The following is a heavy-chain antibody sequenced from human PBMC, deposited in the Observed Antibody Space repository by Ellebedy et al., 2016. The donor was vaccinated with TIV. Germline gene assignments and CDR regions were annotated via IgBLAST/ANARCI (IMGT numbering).Heavy chain of an antibody. J-gene: IGHJ4*02. Sequence: GESLKISCATSGFPFSSYAMHWVRQAPGKGLEWVAVISYDGSNKYYADSVKGRFTISRDNSKNTLYLQMNSLSAEDTAVDYCAAGLGPMERLDYWGQGTLVTVSS. CDR2: ISYDGSNK. V-gene: IGHV3-30*01. D-gene: IGHD1-1*01. CDR3: AAGLGPMERLDY. CDR1: GFPFSSYA.